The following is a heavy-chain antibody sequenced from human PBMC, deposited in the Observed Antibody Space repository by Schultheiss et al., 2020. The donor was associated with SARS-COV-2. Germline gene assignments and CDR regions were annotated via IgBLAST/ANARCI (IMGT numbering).Heavy chain of an antibody. CDR2: IYYSGST. CDR1: GGSISSSSYY. J-gene: IGHJ6*03. CDR3: ARICGYYDFWSGYYHYYYYYYMDV. Sequence: SETLSLTCTVSGGSISSSSYYWGWIRQPPGKGLEWIGSIYYSGSTYYNPSLKSRVTISVDTSKNQFSLKLSSVTAADTAVYYCARICGYYDFWSGYYHYYYYYYMDVWGKGTTVTVSS. V-gene: IGHV4-39*01. D-gene: IGHD3-3*01.